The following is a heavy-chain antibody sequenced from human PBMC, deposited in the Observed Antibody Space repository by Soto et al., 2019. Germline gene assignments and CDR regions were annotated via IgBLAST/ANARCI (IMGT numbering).Heavy chain of an antibody. Sequence: GGSLRLSCAASGFTFSTYYMSWVRQAPGKGLECLATIKTDGSEQYYVDSVKGRFTISRDNAKNSLYLQINSLTAEDTAVYYCARYSTTSGWLDPWGQGTLVTVSS. CDR2: IKTDGSEQ. V-gene: IGHV3-7*05. J-gene: IGHJ5*02. CDR1: GFTFSTYY. CDR3: ARYSTTSGWLDP. D-gene: IGHD4-17*01.